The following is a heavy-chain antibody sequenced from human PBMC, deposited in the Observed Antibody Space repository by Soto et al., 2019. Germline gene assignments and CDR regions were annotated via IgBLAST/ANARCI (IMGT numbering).Heavy chain of an antibody. V-gene: IGHV1-69*08. J-gene: IGHJ4*02. CDR1: GGTFSTST. Sequence: QVQLVQSGAEVKKPGSSVKVSCKASGGTFSTSTFTWVRQAPGQGLEWMGRTIPLLNVADYAQDFQGRLTITADKSTNTTYMELTSLTSKATAVYFCARDSPIGSTFSGYDAIDSWGQGTLVTVSS. D-gene: IGHD5-12*01. CDR3: ARDSPIGSTFSGYDAIDS. CDR2: TIPLLNVA.